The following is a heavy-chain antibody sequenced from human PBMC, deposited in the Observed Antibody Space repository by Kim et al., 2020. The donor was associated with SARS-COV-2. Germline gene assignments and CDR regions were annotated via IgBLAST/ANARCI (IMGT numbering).Heavy chain of an antibody. J-gene: IGHJ4*02. D-gene: IGHD1-26*01. CDR3: ARISGSHDY. V-gene: IGHV4-39*01. CDR2: GRP. Sequence: GRPPSTPAPKRAVTISVETSKNQFSLKLSSVTAADTAVYYCARISGSHDYWGQGTLVTVSS.